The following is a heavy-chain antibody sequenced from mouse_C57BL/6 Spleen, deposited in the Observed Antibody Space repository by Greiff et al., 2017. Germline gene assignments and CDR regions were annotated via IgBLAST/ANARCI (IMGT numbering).Heavy chain of an antibody. CDR2: IYPGDGDT. Sequence: VQLQQSGPELVKPGASVKISCQASGYAFSSSWMNWVKQRPGKGLEWIGRIYPGDGDTNYNGKFKGKATLTADKSSSTAYMQLSSLTSEDSAVYFCAYGNYEAYWGQGTLVTVSA. CDR1: GYAFSSSW. D-gene: IGHD2-1*01. J-gene: IGHJ3*01. V-gene: IGHV1-82*01. CDR3: AYGNYEAY.